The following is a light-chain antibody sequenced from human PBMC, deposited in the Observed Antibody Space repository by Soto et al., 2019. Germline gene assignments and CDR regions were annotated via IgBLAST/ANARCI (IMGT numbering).Light chain of an antibody. V-gene: IGKV3-11*01. CDR3: QQRSKWPST. CDR1: QSVSSY. J-gene: IGKJ4*01. Sequence: DIVLTQSPVPLSLSPGERATLSCRASQSVSSYLAWNQQKPGQAPRLLIYDASKRVTGIPARFSGSGSGTDFTLTINSLEPEDFAVCYCQQRSKWPSTFGGGTKVQIK. CDR2: DAS.